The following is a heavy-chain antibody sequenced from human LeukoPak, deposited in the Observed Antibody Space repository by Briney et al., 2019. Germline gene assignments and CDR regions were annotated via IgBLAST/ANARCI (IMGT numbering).Heavy chain of an antibody. CDR3: ARGGGYDFWSGYYNWFDP. V-gene: IGHV4-61*02. D-gene: IGHD3-3*01. J-gene: IGHJ5*02. CDR1: GGSISSGSYY. CDR2: IYTSGST. Sequence: PSQTLSLTCTVPGGSISSGSYYWSWIRQPAGKGLEWSGRIYTSGSTNYNPSLKSRVTISVDTSKNQFSLKLSSVAAADTAVYYCARGGGYDFWSGYYNWFDPWGQGTLVTVSS.